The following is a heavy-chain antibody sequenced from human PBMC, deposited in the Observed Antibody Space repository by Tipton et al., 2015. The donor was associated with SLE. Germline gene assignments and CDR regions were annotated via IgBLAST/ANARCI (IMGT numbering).Heavy chain of an antibody. J-gene: IGHJ6*03. CDR1: GDSGKSRY. V-gene: IGHV4-59*02. Sequence: TLSLTCTVTGDSGKSRYWIWVRQPEGRGLEWLAYRFHDGNINYNPSLKTRLTMSVDTSRDQFSLTLNSVTAADTGIYYCARGREWNWSPYYMDVWGKGTTVTVSS. D-gene: IGHD1-1*01. CDR2: RFHDGNI. CDR3: ARGREWNWSPYYMDV.